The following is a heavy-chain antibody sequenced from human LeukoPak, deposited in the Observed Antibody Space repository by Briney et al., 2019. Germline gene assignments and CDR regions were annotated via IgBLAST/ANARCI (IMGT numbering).Heavy chain of an antibody. V-gene: IGHV3-30*18. CDR3: AKDDSSGYTYYYYGMDV. D-gene: IGHD3-22*01. CDR2: ISYDGSNK. Sequence: GGSLRLSCAASGLTFSSYGMHWVRQAPGKGLEWVAVISYDGSNKYYADSVKGRFTISRDNSKNTLYLQMNSLRAEDTAVYYCAKDDSSGYTYYYYGMDVWGQGTTVTVSS. J-gene: IGHJ6*02. CDR1: GLTFSSYG.